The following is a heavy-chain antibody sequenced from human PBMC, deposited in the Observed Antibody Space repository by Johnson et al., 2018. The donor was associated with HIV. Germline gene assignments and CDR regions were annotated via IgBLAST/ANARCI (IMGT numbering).Heavy chain of an antibody. CDR1: GFSFSNAW. Sequence: VQLVESGGGLVQPGRSLRVSCAASGFSFSNAWMSWVRQAPGKGLEWVAHVKRDGSEKLYADSVKGRFTISRDNAKNSLYLQMNSLRAEDTAVYYCAKDQGWFGEFMNAFDIWGQGTMVTVSS. J-gene: IGHJ3*02. CDR3: AKDQGWFGEFMNAFDI. V-gene: IGHV3-7*01. CDR2: VKRDGSEK. D-gene: IGHD3-10*01.